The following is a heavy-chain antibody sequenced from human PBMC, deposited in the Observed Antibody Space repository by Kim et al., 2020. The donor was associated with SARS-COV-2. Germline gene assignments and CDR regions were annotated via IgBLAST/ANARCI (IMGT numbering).Heavy chain of an antibody. CDR3: ARDLTGTNGFDP. CDR1: GASVSRSY. Sequence: SETLSLTCSVSGASVSRSYWAWIRQTPDKRLEWVGYIFSGGSTTYNPSLKSRLTISLDMSKNQFSLTLASVMAADTAVYYCARDLTGTNGFDPWGQGTLV. V-gene: IGHV4-59*02. D-gene: IGHD1-7*01. CDR2: IFSGGST. J-gene: IGHJ5*02.